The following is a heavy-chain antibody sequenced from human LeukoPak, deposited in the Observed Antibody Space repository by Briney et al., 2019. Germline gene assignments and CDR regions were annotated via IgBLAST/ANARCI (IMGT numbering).Heavy chain of an antibody. CDR2: INHSGST. V-gene: IGHV4-34*01. Sequence: PSETLSLTCAVYGGSFSGYYWSWIRQPPGKGLEWIGEINHSGSTNYNPSLKSRVTISVDTSKNQFSLKLRSVTAADTAVYYCARGLEYSSSWHTINWFDPWGQGTLVTVSS. D-gene: IGHD6-13*01. CDR1: GGSFSGYY. J-gene: IGHJ5*02. CDR3: ARGLEYSSSWHTINWFDP.